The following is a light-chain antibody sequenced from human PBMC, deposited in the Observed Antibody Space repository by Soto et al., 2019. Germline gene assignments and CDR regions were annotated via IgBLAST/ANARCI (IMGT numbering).Light chain of an antibody. V-gene: IGKV3D-15*01. J-gene: IGKJ5*01. CDR2: GAS. CDR1: QSISNN. Sequence: ETLMMQSPANLSLSPGETATLSCRARQSISNNLAWYQQQLGQAPRLLIYGASTRATGIPARFSGSGSGTEFTLTISSLQSEDFAVYYCQQYHNWPPITFGQGTRLEIK. CDR3: QQYHNWPPIT.